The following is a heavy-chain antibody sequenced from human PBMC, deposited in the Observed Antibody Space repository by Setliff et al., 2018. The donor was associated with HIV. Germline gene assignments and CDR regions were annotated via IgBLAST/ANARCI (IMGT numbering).Heavy chain of an antibody. V-gene: IGHV4-59*08. CDR1: GGSISNYY. CDR3: ARRMSSGSYYDY. CDR2: IYSSGST. Sequence: SETLSLTCTVSGGSISNYYWSWIRQPPGKGLEWIGHIYSSGSTNYNPSLKSRVTISVDTSKNQITLKLSSVTAADTAVYYCARRMSSGSYYDYWGQGTLVTVSS. J-gene: IGHJ4*02. D-gene: IGHD1-26*01.